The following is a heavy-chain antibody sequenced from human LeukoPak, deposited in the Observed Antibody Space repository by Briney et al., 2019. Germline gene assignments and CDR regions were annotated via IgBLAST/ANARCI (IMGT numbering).Heavy chain of an antibody. CDR1: GFTFSSYA. J-gene: IGHJ4*02. Sequence: GGSLRLSCAASGFTFSSYAMSWVRQAPGKGLEWVSAISGSGGSTYYADSVKGRFTISRDNSKNTLYLQMNSLRAEDTAIYYCAKALAVAGGFFDYWGQGTLVTVSS. D-gene: IGHD6-19*01. CDR2: ISGSGGST. CDR3: AKALAVAGGFFDY. V-gene: IGHV3-23*01.